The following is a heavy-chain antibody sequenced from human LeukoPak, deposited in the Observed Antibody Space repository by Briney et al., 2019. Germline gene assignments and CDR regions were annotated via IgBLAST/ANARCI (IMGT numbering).Heavy chain of an antibody. CDR1: GFTFDDYA. V-gene: IGHV3-9*01. Sequence: GGSLRLSCAASGFTFDDYAMHWVRQAPGKGLEWVSGISWDSGSIGYADSVKGRFTISRDNAKNSLYLQMNSLRAEDTALYYCAKEAGGYCSSTSCYSNSGFDYWGQGTLVTVSS. CDR2: ISWDSGSI. D-gene: IGHD2-2*02. J-gene: IGHJ4*02. CDR3: AKEAGGYCSSTSCYSNSGFDY.